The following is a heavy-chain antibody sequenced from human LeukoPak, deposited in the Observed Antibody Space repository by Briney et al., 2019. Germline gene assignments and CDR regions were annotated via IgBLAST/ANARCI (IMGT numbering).Heavy chain of an antibody. Sequence: PGGSLRLSCAASGFTFSSYWMNWVRQAPGKGLEWVANIKQDGSEKYYVDSVKGRFTISRDNAKSTLYLQMNSLRVEDTAVYYCARGGSYSSNAFDIWGQGTMVTVSS. CDR1: GFTFSSYW. D-gene: IGHD1-26*01. V-gene: IGHV3-7*01. CDR3: ARGGSYSSNAFDI. CDR2: IKQDGSEK. J-gene: IGHJ3*02.